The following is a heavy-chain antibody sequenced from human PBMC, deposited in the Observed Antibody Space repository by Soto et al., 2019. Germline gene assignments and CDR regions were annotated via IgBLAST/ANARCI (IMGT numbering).Heavy chain of an antibody. V-gene: IGHV3-30-3*01. Sequence: QVQLVESGGGVVQPGRSLRLSCAASGFTISSYAMQWVRQAPGKGLEWVAVISYEGSNKYYADSVKGRFTISRDNSKNTLYLQMNSLRAEDTAVYYCARPDYDSGSYPDYWGQGTLVTVSS. CDR3: ARPDYDSGSYPDY. D-gene: IGHD3-10*01. CDR2: ISYEGSNK. J-gene: IGHJ4*02. CDR1: GFTISSYA.